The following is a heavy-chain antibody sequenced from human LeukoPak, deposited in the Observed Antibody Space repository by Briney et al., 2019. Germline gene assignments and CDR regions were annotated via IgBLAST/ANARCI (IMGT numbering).Heavy chain of an antibody. CDR1: GGSISSYY. CDR2: IYYSGST. V-gene: IGHV4-59*01. D-gene: IGHD3-10*01. Sequence: SETLSLTCTVSGGSISSYYWSWIRQPPGKGLEWIGYIYYSGSTNYNPSLKSRVTISVDTSKNQFSLKLSSVTAADTAVYYCARGRGSGSYYNLDYWGQGTLVTVSS. CDR3: ARGRGSGSYYNLDY. J-gene: IGHJ4*02.